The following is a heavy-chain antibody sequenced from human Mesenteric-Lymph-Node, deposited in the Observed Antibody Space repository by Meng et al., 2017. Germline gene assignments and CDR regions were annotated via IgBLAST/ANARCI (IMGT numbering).Heavy chain of an antibody. CDR2: INTNTGKP. CDR3: ARDSEAADY. CDR1: GSPSTTYG. J-gene: IGHJ4*02. D-gene: IGHD6-25*01. V-gene: IGHV7-4-1*02. Sequence: PGPMVGYTCTASGSPSTTYGMNWVRQAPEQGLEWMGWINTNTGKPTYAQGLTGRFVFSLDTSVSTAYLQISSLKAEDTAVYYCARDSEAADYWGQGTLVTVSS.